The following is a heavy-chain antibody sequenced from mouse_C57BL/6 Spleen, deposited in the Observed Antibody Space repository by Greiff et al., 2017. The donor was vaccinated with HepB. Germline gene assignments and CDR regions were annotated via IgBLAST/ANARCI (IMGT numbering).Heavy chain of an antibody. J-gene: IGHJ2*01. D-gene: IGHD3-2*02. CDR2: IHPNSGST. Sequence: QVQLQQSGAELVKPGASVKLSCKASGYTFTSYWMHWVKQRPGQGLEWIGMIHPNSGSTNYNEKFKSKATLTVDKSSSTAYMQLSSLTSEDSAVYYCARGGAAQAPFDYWGQGTTLTVSS. CDR3: ARGGAAQAPFDY. CDR1: GYTFTSYW. V-gene: IGHV1-64*01.